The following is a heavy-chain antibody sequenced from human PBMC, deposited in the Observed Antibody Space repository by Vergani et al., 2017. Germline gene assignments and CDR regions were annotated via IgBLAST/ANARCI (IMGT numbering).Heavy chain of an antibody. Sequence: QVQLVQSGAEVKKPGASVKVSCKASGYTFTSHDIYWVRQAPGQGLEWMGWMNPNSGKTGYAQKFQGRVTLTGNTSISTAYMDLRSLRSEDTAKYFCARVPEFLTGYTDDWGQGTTITVSS. CDR2: MNPNSGKT. J-gene: IGHJ6*02. CDR3: ARVPEFLTGYTDD. D-gene: IGHD3-9*01. V-gene: IGHV1-8*03. CDR1: GYTFTSHD.